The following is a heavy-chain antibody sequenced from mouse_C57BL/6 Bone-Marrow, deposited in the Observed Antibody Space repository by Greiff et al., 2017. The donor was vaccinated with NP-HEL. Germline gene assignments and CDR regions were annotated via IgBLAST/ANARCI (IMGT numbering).Heavy chain of an antibody. J-gene: IGHJ4*01. CDR2: IHPNSGST. CDR1: GYTFTSYW. D-gene: IGHD4-1*02. CDR3: ASLNCAYAMDY. V-gene: IGHV1-64*01. Sequence: QVQLQQPGAELVKPGASVKLSCKASGYTFTSYWMHWVKQRPGQGLEWIGMIHPNSGSTNYNEKFKSKATLTVDKSSSTAYMQLSSLTSEDSAVYYCASLNCAYAMDYWGQGTSVTVSS.